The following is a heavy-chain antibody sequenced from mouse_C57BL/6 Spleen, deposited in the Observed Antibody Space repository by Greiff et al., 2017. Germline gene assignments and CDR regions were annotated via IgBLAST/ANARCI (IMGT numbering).Heavy chain of an antibody. Sequence: EVQLQQSGPELVKPGASVKIPCKASGYTFTDYNMDWVKQSHGKSLEWIGDINPNNGGTIYNQKFKGKATLTVDKSSSTAYMELRSLTSEDTAVYYCARRRSFYYAMDYWGQGTSVTVSS. V-gene: IGHV1-18*01. CDR1: GYTFTDYN. J-gene: IGHJ4*01. CDR3: ARRRSFYYAMDY. CDR2: INPNNGGT.